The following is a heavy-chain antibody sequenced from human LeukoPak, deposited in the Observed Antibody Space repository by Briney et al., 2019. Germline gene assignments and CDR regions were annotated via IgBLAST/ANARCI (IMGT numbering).Heavy chain of an antibody. CDR3: ARGGGHIVVVTATDY. Sequence: GASLRLSCAASGFTLSSYAMSWVRQAPGKGLEWVSSITGSGATTFYADSVKGRFTISRDNSKNTLYLQMNSLRAEDTAVYYCARGGGHIVVVTATDYWGQGTLVTVSS. V-gene: IGHV3-23*01. CDR2: ITGSGATT. J-gene: IGHJ4*02. CDR1: GFTLSSYA. D-gene: IGHD2-21*02.